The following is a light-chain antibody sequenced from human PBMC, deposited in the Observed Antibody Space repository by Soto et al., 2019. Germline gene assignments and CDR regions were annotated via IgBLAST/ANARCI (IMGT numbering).Light chain of an antibody. J-gene: IGKJ5*01. CDR3: QQYGSSPIT. V-gene: IGKV3D-20*01. CDR1: ESVSSNQ. Sequence: VVLTQSPATLSLSPGERAALSCWASESVSSNQLAWYQQKPGLAPRLLIYDASSRASGIPERFSGSGSGTGFSLTISSLEPEDSAVYCCQQYGSSPITFGQGTRLEIK. CDR2: DAS.